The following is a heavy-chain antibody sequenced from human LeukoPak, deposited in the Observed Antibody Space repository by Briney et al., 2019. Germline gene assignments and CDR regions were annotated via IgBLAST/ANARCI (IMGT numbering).Heavy chain of an antibody. J-gene: IGHJ6*02. CDR1: GGSFSGYY. D-gene: IGHD2/OR15-2a*01. CDR2: INHSGST. Sequence: PSETLSLTCAVYGGSFSGYYWSWIRQPPGKGLEWIGEINHSGSTNYNPSLKSRVTISVDTSKNRFSLRLTSLTAADTAVYYCARDWELLSDYFYAVDVWGQGTTVTVS. V-gene: IGHV4-34*01. CDR3: ARDWELLSDYFYAVDV.